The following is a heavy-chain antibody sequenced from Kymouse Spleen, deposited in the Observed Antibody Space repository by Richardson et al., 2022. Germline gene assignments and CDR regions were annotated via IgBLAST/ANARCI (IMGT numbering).Heavy chain of an antibody. CDR2: IYYSGSI. Sequence: QVQLQESGPGLVKPSDTLSLTCAVSGYSISSSNWWGWIRQPPGKGLEWIGYIYYSGSIYYNPSLKSRVTMSVDTSKNQFSLKLSSVTAVDTAVYYCARRIL*WW*LPYYYYYYGMDVWGQGTTVTVSS. D-gene: IGHD2-15*01. V-gene: IGHV4-28*05. CDR3: ARRIL*WW*LPYYYYYYGMDV. CDR1: GYSISSSNW. J-gene: IGHJ6*02.